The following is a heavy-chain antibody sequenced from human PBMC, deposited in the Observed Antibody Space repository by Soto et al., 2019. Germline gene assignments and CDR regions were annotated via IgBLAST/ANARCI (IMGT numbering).Heavy chain of an antibody. V-gene: IGHV3-7*02. D-gene: IGHD6-13*01. CDR2: IKQDGGEK. CDR3: ARVHSSSYHYFDY. J-gene: IGHJ4*02. Sequence: GGSLRLSCVASGLTFSNYWMTWVRQAPGKGLEWVANIKQDGGEKYYMDSVKGRFTISRDNSKNTLYLQMSSLRAEDTAVYYCARVHSSSYHYFDYWGQGTLVTVSS. CDR1: GLTFSNYW.